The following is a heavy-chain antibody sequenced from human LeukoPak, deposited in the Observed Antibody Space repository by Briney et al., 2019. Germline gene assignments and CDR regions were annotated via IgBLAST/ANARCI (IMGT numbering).Heavy chain of an antibody. V-gene: IGHV3-53*01. J-gene: IGHJ3*02. D-gene: IGHD2-15*01. Sequence: GGSLRLSCAASGFTVSNNYMSWVRQAPGKGPEWVSAIYSGGSTFFADSVKGRFNISRDNSKNTLYLQMNSLRTEDTAVYYCASGLRGYGIWGQGTRVTVSS. CDR2: IYSGGST. CDR3: ASGLRGYGI. CDR1: GFTVSNNY.